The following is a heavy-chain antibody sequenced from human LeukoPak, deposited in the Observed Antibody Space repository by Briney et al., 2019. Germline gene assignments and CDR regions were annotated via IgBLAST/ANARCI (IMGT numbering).Heavy chain of an antibody. D-gene: IGHD3-22*01. CDR3: AIVRFNYYDSSGYSYYFDY. CDR1: GYTLTELS. Sequence: ASVTVSCKVSGYTLTELSMHWVRQAPGKGLEWMGGFYPEDGETIYAQKFQGRVTMTEDTSTDTAYMELSSLRSEDTAVYYCAIVRFNYYDSSGYSYYFDYWGQGTLVTVSS. CDR2: FYPEDGET. V-gene: IGHV1-24*01. J-gene: IGHJ4*02.